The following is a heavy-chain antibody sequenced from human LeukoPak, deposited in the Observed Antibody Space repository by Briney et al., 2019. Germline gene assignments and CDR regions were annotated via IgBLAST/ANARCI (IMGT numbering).Heavy chain of an antibody. V-gene: IGHV1-69*13. D-gene: IGHD1-26*01. J-gene: IGHJ3*02. CDR3: ALSADDAFDI. CDR1: GGTFSSYA. CDR2: IIPIFGTA. Sequence: ASVKVSCKASGGTFSSYAISWVRQAPGQGLEWMGGIIPIFGTANYAQKFQGRVTITADESTSTAYMELSSLRSEDTAVYYCALSADDAFDIWGQGTMVTVSS.